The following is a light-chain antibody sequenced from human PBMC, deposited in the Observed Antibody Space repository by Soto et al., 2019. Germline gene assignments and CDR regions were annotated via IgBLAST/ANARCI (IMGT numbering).Light chain of an antibody. CDR3: QQYNSLLT. V-gene: IGKV1-33*01. J-gene: IGKJ4*01. CDR1: QDITNY. Sequence: DIQMTQSPSSLSASVGDRVTITCQASQDITNYLNWYQQKPGKAPKLLIYDASTLETGVPARFSGSGSGTDFTFTISSLQPEDAATYYCQQYNSLLTFGGGTKVEIK. CDR2: DAS.